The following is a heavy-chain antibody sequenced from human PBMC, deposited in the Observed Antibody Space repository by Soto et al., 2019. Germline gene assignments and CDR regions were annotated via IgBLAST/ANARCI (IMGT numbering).Heavy chain of an antibody. V-gene: IGHV3-7*01. CDR3: AILGDGDYGGTFDY. Sequence: EVQLVESGGGLVQPGGSLRLSCAASGFTFSSYWMSWVRQAPGKGLEWVANIKQDGSEKYYVDSVKGRFTIYRDNAKNSLYLQMNSLRAEDTAVYYCAILGDGDYGGTFDYWGQGTLVTVSS. J-gene: IGHJ4*02. CDR2: IKQDGSEK. CDR1: GFTFSSYW. D-gene: IGHD4-17*01.